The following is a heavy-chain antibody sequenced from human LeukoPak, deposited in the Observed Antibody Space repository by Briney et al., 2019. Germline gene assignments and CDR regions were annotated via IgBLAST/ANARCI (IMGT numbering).Heavy chain of an antibody. V-gene: IGHV4-59*01. CDR2: IYYSGSA. D-gene: IGHD3-22*01. Sequence: SETLSLTCTVSGGSINNYYWSWIRQPPGKGLEYIGYIYYSGSANYNPSLKSRVTISVDPSKNQFSLKLSSVTAADTAVYYCARNGDYYEKSGYYYLFDFWGQGTLVTVSS. CDR1: GGSINNYY. CDR3: ARNGDYYEKSGYYYLFDF. J-gene: IGHJ4*02.